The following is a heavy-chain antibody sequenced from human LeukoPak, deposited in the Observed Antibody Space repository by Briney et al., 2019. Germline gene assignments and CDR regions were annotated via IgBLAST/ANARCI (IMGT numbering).Heavy chain of an antibody. J-gene: IGHJ4*02. Sequence: SGGSLRLSCAASGFTFSTYAMSWVRQAPGKGLEWVSHISDTGGGTYYADSVKGRFTISRDNSKNTLYLQMNTLRAEDTALYYCAKDKNFDYWGQGTRVTVSS. CDR3: AKDKNFDY. V-gene: IGHV3-23*01. CDR2: ISDTGGGT. CDR1: GFTFSTYA.